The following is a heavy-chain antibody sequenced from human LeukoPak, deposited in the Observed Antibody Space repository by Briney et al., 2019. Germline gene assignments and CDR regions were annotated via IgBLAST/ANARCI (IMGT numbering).Heavy chain of an antibody. J-gene: IGHJ4*02. Sequence: SETLSLTCTVSGGSISSYYWSWIRQPPGKGLEWIGYIYYSGSTNYNPSLKSRVTITVDTSKNQFSLKLSSVTAADTAVYYCARVPYGDYGYFNYWGQGTLVTVSS. CDR1: GGSISSYY. D-gene: IGHD4-17*01. V-gene: IGHV4-59*08. CDR2: IYYSGST. CDR3: ARVPYGDYGYFNY.